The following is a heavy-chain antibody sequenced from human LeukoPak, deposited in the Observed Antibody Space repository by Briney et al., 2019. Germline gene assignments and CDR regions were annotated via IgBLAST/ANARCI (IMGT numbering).Heavy chain of an antibody. CDR2: FDPEDGET. J-gene: IGHJ5*02. Sequence: ASVKVSCKVSGYTLTELSMHWVRQAPGKGLEWMGGFDPEDGETIYAQKFQGRVTMTEGTSTDTAYMELSSLRSEDTAVYYCATDLGCGSYCEGWFDPWGQGTLVTVSS. CDR1: GYTLTELS. CDR3: ATDLGCGSYCEGWFDP. D-gene: IGHD1-26*01. V-gene: IGHV1-24*01.